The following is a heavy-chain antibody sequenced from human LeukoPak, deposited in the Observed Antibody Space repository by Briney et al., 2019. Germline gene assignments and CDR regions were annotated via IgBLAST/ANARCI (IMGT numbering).Heavy chain of an antibody. CDR1: GFTFSDYY. CDR3: ARDRGAYCSSTSCELGY. Sequence: PGGSLRLSCAASGFTFSDYYMSWIRQAPGKGLEWVSYISSSGSTIYYADSVKGRFTISRDNAKNSLYLQMNSLRAEDTAVYYCARDRGAYCSSTSCELGYWGQGTLVTVSS. V-gene: IGHV3-11*01. D-gene: IGHD2-2*01. CDR2: ISSSGSTI. J-gene: IGHJ4*02.